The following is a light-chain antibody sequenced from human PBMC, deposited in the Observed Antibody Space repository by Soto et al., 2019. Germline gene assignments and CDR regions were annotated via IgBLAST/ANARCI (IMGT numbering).Light chain of an antibody. J-gene: IGKJ2*01. V-gene: IGKV4-1*01. Sequence: DIVMTQSPDSLAVSLGERATINCKSSQSVVYSCNNKNYLAWYRQKPGQPPKLLFYWASTRESGVPDRFSGSGSGTDFPLTISRLQAEDVAVYFCQQYYSTPYTFGQGTKREIK. CDR1: QSVVYSCNNKNY. CDR2: WAS. CDR3: QQYYSTPYT.